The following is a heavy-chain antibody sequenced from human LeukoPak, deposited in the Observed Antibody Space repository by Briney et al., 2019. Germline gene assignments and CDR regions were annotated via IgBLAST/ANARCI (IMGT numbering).Heavy chain of an antibody. CDR1: GVSISSYY. V-gene: IGHV4-59*01. J-gene: IGHJ1*01. Sequence: PSETLSLTCTVSGVSISSYYWSWIRQPPGKGLEWIGYIYYSGSTNYNPSLKSRVTISVDTSKNQFSLKLSSVTAADTAVYYCANERVDREGCFQHWGQGTLVTVSS. D-gene: IGHD5-12*01. CDR3: ANERVDREGCFQH. CDR2: IYYSGST.